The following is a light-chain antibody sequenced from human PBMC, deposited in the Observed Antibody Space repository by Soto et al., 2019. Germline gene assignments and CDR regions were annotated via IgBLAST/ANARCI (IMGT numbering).Light chain of an antibody. CDR2: GAS. V-gene: IGKV3-20*01. CDR1: QSVSSSY. J-gene: IGKJ1*01. CDR3: QQYGSSPET. Sequence: ESQFRQAKGRLTVFPGESVSLSGRASQSVSSSYLAWYQQKPGQAPRLLIYGASSRATGIPDRFSGSGSGTDFTLTISRLEPEDFAVYYCQQYGSSPETFGQGTKVDIK.